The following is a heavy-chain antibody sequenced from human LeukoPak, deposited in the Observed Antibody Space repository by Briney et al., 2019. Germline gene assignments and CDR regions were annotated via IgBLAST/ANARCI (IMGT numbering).Heavy chain of an antibody. CDR2: IRSKVNSYAT. CDR3: VRRTVHY. D-gene: IGHD3-10*01. CDR1: GFTFSGSV. J-gene: IGHJ4*02. V-gene: IGHV3-73*01. Sequence: GGSLRLSCATSGFTFSGSVMHWVRQASGKGLEWVGRIRSKVNSYATAYAASVKGRFTISRDDSKNTAYLQMNSLRAEDTAVYYCVRRTVHYWGQGTLVTVSS.